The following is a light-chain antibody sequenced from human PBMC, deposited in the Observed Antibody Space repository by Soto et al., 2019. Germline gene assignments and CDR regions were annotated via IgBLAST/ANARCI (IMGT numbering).Light chain of an antibody. CDR3: QQRSNWPPRT. V-gene: IGKV3-11*01. J-gene: IGKJ5*01. CDR1: QSFSSY. Sequence: EIVLTQSQATLSLSPGERGTLSCRASQSFSSYLAWYQQKPGQAPRLLIYDASNRATGIPARFSGSGSGTDFTLTISSLEPEDFAVYYCQQRSNWPPRTFGQGTRLE. CDR2: DAS.